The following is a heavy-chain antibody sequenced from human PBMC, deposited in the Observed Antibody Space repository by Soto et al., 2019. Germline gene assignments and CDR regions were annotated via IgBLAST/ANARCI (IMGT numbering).Heavy chain of an antibody. V-gene: IGHV4-34*01. Sequence: PSETLSLTCAVYGGSFSGYYRSWIRQPPGKGLEWIGEINHSGSTNYNPSLKSRVTISVDTSKNQFSLKLSSVTAADTAVYYCARVYADYYDSSGYYYLYNWVDPWGQGTLVTVSS. J-gene: IGHJ5*02. D-gene: IGHD3-22*01. CDR1: GGSFSGYY. CDR3: ARVYADYYDSSGYYYLYNWVDP. CDR2: INHSGST.